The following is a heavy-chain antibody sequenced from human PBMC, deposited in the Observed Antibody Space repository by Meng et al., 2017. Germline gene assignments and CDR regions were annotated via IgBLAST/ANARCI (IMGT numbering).Heavy chain of an antibody. Sequence: GESLKISCAASGFTFSSYAMHWVRQAPGKGLEWVAVISYDGSNKYYADSVKGRFTISRDNSKSTLYLQMNSLRAEDTAVYYCARDKDGGFGENWGQGTLVTVSS. CDR3: ARDKDGGFGEN. D-gene: IGHD3-10*01. J-gene: IGHJ4*02. V-gene: IGHV3-30*04. CDR1: GFTFSSYA. CDR2: ISYDGSNK.